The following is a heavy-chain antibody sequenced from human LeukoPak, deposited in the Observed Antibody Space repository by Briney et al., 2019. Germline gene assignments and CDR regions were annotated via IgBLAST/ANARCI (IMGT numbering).Heavy chain of an antibody. CDR3: AATEGDTIFQDY. V-gene: IGHV4-59*01. CDR1: VGPISNYH. D-gene: IGHD3-9*01. CDR2: IYYSGST. Sequence: SETLSLTCTVSVGPISNYHWSWIRQPPGKGLEWIGYIYYSGSTNYNPSLKSRVTISVDTSKNQFSLKLSSVTAADTAVYYCAATEGDTIFQDYWGQGTLVTVSS. J-gene: IGHJ4*02.